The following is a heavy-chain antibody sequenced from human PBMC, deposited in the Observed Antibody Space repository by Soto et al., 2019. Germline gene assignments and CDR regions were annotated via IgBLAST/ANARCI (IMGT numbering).Heavy chain of an antibody. Sequence: QVQLVQSGAEVKKPGASVKVSCKASGYTFTGYYMHWVRQAPGQGLEWMGWINPNSGGTNYAQKFQGRVTMTRDTWISRAYMELSGLRSDEMAVYYCARDLGVVGMCNWFGPWGQGTRVTVSS. CDR1: GYTFTGYY. V-gene: IGHV1-2*02. J-gene: IGHJ5*02. CDR3: ARDLGVVGMCNWFGP. CDR2: INPNSGGT. D-gene: IGHD3-3*01.